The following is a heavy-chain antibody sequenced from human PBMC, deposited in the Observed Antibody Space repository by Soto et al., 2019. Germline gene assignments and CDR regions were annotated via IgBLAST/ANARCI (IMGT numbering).Heavy chain of an antibody. CDR2: ITSASDYI. D-gene: IGHD3-9*01. CDR3: ETVGTGSSTPLDI. V-gene: IGHV3-21*01. Sequence: GGSLRLSCSSPGFTFGDYSLSWVRQAPGKGLEWVSSITSASDYIFYADSVKGRFTISRDNAKNSLYLQMNSLRAEDTAVYYCETVGTGSSTPLDIWGQGTMVTVSS. CDR1: GFTFGDYS. J-gene: IGHJ3*02.